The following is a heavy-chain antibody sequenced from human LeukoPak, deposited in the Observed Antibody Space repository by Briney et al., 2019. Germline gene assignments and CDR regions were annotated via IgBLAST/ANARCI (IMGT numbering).Heavy chain of an antibody. J-gene: IGHJ3*02. Sequence: GGSLRLSCAASGFTFSSYSMNWVRQAPGKGLEWVSSISSSSSYIYYADSVKGRFTISRDNAKNSLYLQMNSLRAEDTAVYYCARATEEMATTRGAFDIWGQGTMVTVSS. CDR1: GFTFSSYS. D-gene: IGHD5-24*01. CDR2: ISSSSSYI. CDR3: ARATEEMATTRGAFDI. V-gene: IGHV3-21*01.